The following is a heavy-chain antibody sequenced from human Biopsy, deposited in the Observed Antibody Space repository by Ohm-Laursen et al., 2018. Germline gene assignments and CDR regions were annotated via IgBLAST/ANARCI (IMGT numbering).Heavy chain of an antibody. D-gene: IGHD3-22*01. J-gene: IGHJ5*02. CDR1: GYTFTGYH. CDR2: INVKTGDT. CDR3: TRGGYYYDSLAYYYWFDP. Sequence: GASVKASCQASGYTFTGYHVHCVRQAPGQGLEWLGWINVKTGDTNYAQKFQDRVTLTRDTSISTAYVDLSSLRSDDTAVYYCTRGGYYYDSLAYYYWFDPWGQGTLVTVSS. V-gene: IGHV1-2*02.